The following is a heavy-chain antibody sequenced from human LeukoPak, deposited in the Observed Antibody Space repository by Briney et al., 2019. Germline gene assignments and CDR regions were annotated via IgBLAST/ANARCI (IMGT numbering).Heavy chain of an antibody. J-gene: IGHJ3*02. D-gene: IGHD3-22*01. CDR1: GGSISSYY. CDR2: IYYSGST. CDR3: ASSLYDSSGYYYSDAFDI. V-gene: IGHV4-59*12. Sequence: PSETLSLTCTVSGGSISSYYWSWIRQPPGKGLEWIGYIYYSGSTYYNPSLKSRVTISVDTSKNQFSLKLSSVTAADTAVYYCASSLYDSSGYYYSDAFDIWGQGTMVTVSS.